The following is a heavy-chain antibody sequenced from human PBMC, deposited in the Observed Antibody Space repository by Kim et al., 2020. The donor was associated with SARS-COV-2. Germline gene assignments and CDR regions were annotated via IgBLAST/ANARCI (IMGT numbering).Heavy chain of an antibody. J-gene: IGHJ6*01. CDR1: GGSFSGYY. CDR3: ARDRVREVSDSYYYYYYG. D-gene: IGHD1-26*01. Sequence: SETLSLTCAVYGGSFSGYYCSWIRQPPGKGLDWMGEINYSVSTNYNPSLKRRVTISVDTSKNQFSLKLSSVTAADTAVYYCARDRVREVSDSYYYYYYG. V-gene: IGHV4-34*01. CDR2: INYSVST.